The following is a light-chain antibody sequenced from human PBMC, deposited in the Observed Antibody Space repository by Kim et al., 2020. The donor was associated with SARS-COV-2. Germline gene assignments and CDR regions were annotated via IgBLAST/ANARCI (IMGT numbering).Light chain of an antibody. CDR2: DVS. CDR1: SSDVGGYNY. CDR3: SSYTSSSTFV. V-gene: IGLV2-14*01. J-gene: IGLJ1*01. Sequence: QSALTQPASVSGSPGQSITISCTGTSSDVGGYNYVSWYQQHPGKAPKLMIYDVSKRPSGVSNRFSGSKSGNTASLTISGLQAEDEADYYCSSYTSSSTFVFGTGTTITVL.